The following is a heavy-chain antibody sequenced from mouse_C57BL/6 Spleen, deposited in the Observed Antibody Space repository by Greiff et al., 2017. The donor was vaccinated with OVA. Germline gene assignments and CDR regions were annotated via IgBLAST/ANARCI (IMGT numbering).Heavy chain of an antibody. J-gene: IGHJ4*01. V-gene: IGHV5-4*01. CDR1: GFTFSSYA. CDR3: ARGGYYYAMDY. Sequence: DVQLVESGGGLVKPGGSLKLSCAASGFTFSSYAMSWVRQTPEKRLEWVATISDGGSYTYYPDNVKGRFTISRDNAKNNLYLQMSHLKSEDTAMYYCARGGYYYAMDYWGQGTSVTVSS. CDR2: ISDGGSYT.